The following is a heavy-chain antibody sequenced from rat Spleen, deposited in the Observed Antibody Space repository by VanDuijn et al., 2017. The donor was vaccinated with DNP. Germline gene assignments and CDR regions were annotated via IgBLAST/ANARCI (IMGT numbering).Heavy chain of an antibody. V-gene: IGHV5-22*01. J-gene: IGHJ2*01. CDR3: VRWNSGHFDY. CDR2: IGSAAYAP. CDR1: GFTFSNCY. D-gene: IGHD4-3*01. Sequence: EVQLVESGGGLVQPGRSLKLSCAASGFTFSNCYMAWVRQAPAKGLEWVAYIGSAAYAPYYGDSVKGRFTISRDNAKSTLYLQMNSLRSEDMATYYCVRWNSGHFDYWGQGVMVTVSS.